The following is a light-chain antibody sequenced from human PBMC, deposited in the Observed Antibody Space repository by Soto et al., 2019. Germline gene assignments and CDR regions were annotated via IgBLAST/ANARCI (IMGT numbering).Light chain of an antibody. Sequence: DIQMTQSPSSLSASVGYRVTITCRSSHSISSYLAWYQQKPGKAPELLIYAASTLQSGVPSRFSGSGSGTDFTLTISSLQPEDVATYYCQKYNSAPLTFGGGTKVDIK. V-gene: IGKV1-27*01. CDR1: HSISSY. CDR3: QKYNSAPLT. CDR2: AAS. J-gene: IGKJ4*01.